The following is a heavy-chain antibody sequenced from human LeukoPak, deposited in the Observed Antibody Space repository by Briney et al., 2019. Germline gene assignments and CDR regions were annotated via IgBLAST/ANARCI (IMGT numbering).Heavy chain of an antibody. CDR2: IYYSGST. CDR1: GGSISSSSYY. CDR3: ASAGRAFWSGNPENYYYYYMDV. V-gene: IGHV4-39*07. J-gene: IGHJ6*03. D-gene: IGHD3-3*01. Sequence: PSETLSLTCTVSGGSISSSSYYWGWIRQPPGKGLEWIGSIYYSGSTYYNPSLKSRVTISVDTSKNQFSLKLSSVTAADTAVYYCASAGRAFWSGNPENYYYYYMDVWGKGTTVTVSS.